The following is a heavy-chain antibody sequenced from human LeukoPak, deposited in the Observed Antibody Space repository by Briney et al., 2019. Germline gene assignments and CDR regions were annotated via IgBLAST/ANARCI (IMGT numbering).Heavy chain of an antibody. CDR2: IYHSGNT. D-gene: IGHD3-16*01. CDR3: ASLRVPGDFDY. Sequence: PDTLSLTCTVSGGSISSSSYYWGWIRQPPGKGLEWIGNIYHSGNTYYNSSLKSRVTISVDTSKNQFSLRLTSVTAADTAVYYCASLRVPGDFDYWGQGTLVTVSS. J-gene: IGHJ4*02. V-gene: IGHV4-39*07. CDR1: GGSISSSSYY.